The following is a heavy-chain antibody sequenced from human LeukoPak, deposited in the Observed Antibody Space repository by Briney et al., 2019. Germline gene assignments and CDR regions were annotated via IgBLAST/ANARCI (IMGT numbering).Heavy chain of an antibody. D-gene: IGHD1-26*01. CDR1: GGSISSYY. CDR3: ANIVGATTDTANFDY. V-gene: IGHV3-23*01. CDR2: ISGSGGST. Sequence: ETLSLTCTVSGGSISSYYWSWIRQPPGKGLEWVSAISGSGGSTYYADSVKGRFTISRDNSKNTLYLQMNSLRAEDTAVYYCANIVGATTDTANFDYWGQGTLVTVSS. J-gene: IGHJ4*02.